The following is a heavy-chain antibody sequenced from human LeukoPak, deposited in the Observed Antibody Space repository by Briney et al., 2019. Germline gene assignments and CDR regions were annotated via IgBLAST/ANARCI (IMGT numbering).Heavy chain of an antibody. CDR2: IYHSGST. Sequence: SGTLSLTCAVSGGSISSSNWWSWVRQPPGKGLEWIGEIYHSGSTNYNPSLKSRVTISVDTSKNQFSLKLSSVTAADTAVYYCARGPFFGRRGQYGDRRHYFDYWGQGTLVTVSS. CDR1: GGSISSSNW. J-gene: IGHJ4*02. CDR3: ARGPFFGRRGQYGDRRHYFDY. V-gene: IGHV4-4*02. D-gene: IGHD4-17*01.